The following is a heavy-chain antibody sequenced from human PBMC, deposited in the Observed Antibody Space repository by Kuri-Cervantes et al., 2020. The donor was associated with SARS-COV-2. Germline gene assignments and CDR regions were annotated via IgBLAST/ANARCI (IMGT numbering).Heavy chain of an antibody. CDR2: IRYDGSNK. CDR1: GFTFSSYG. CDR3: AKVDYCSGGSCYPGGAFDI. V-gene: IGHV3-30*02. Sequence: GGSLRLSCAASGFTFSSYGMHWVRQAPGKGLEWVAFIRYDGSNKYYADSVKGRFTISRDNSKNTLYLQMISLRAEDTAVYYCAKVDYCSGGSCYPGGAFDIWGQGTMVTVSS. J-gene: IGHJ3*02. D-gene: IGHD2-15*01.